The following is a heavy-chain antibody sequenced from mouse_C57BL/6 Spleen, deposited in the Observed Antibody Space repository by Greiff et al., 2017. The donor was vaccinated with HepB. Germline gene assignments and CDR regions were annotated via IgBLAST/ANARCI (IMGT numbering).Heavy chain of an antibody. V-gene: IGHV3-6*01. CDR1: GYSITSGYY. D-gene: IGHD4-1*01. CDR2: ISYDGSN. Sequence: EVKLMESGPGLVKPSQSLSLTCSVTGYSITSGYYWNWIRQFPGNKLEWMGYISYDGSNNYNPSLKNRISSTRDTSKNQFFLKLNSVTTEDTATYYCARARTGFDYWGQGTTLTVSS. CDR3: ARARTGFDY. J-gene: IGHJ2*01.